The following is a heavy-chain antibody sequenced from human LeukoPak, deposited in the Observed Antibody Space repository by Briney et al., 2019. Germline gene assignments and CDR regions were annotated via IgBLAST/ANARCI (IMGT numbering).Heavy chain of an antibody. CDR3: ARVAGSGSYNPYYFDY. Sequence: SQTLSLTCTVSGGSISSGGYYWSWIRQHPGKGLEWIGYIYYSGSTYYNPSPKSRVTISVDTSKNQFSLKLSSVTAADTAVYYCARVAGSGSYNPYYFDYWGQGTLVTVSS. D-gene: IGHD3-10*01. CDR2: IYYSGST. CDR1: GGSISSGGYY. V-gene: IGHV4-31*03. J-gene: IGHJ4*02.